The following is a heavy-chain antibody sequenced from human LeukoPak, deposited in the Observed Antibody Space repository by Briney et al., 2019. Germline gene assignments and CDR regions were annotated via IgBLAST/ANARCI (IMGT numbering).Heavy chain of an antibody. Sequence: PSETLSLTCAVYGGSFSGYYWSWIRQPPGKGLEWIGEINHSGSTNYNPSLKSRVTISVDTSKNQFSLKLSSVTAADTAVYYCARRRRITMIVVVRTAAFDIWGQGTMVTASS. CDR2: INHSGST. D-gene: IGHD3-22*01. CDR3: ARRRRITMIVVVRTAAFDI. V-gene: IGHV4-34*01. J-gene: IGHJ3*02. CDR1: GGSFSGYY.